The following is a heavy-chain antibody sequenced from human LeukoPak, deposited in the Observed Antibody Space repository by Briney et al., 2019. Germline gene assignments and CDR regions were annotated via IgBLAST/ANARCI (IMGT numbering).Heavy chain of an antibody. CDR3: ARVHSYACTASCHAY. Sequence: ASVKVSCKASGYTFTSYGISWVRQAPGQGLEWMGWISAYNGNTNYAQKLQGRVTMTTDTSTSTAYMELRSLRSDDTAVYYCARVHSYACTASCHAYWGQGTLVTVSS. CDR2: ISAYNGNT. CDR1: GYTFTSYG. V-gene: IGHV1-18*01. D-gene: IGHD2-2*01. J-gene: IGHJ4*02.